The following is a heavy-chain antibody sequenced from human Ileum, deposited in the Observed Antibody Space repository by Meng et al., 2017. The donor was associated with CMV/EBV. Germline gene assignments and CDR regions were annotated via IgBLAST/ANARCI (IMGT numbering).Heavy chain of an antibody. CDR3: ARDLSKIRYNWFDP. CDR2: ISPTGDTI. J-gene: IGHJ5*02. Sequence: ASGFIFSDYYMSWLRQAAGKGMEWLSYISPTGDTIFYTDSVKGRFTISRDNARNSLYLHMNSLTHEDTAVYYCARDLSKIRYNWFDPWGQGTLVTVSS. V-gene: IGHV3-11*01. CDR1: GFIFSDYY.